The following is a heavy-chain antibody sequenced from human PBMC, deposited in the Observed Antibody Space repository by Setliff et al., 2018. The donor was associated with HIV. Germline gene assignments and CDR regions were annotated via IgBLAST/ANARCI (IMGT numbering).Heavy chain of an antibody. Sequence: SETLSLTCTVSGDSISSSSYYWGWIRQPPGKGLEWIGSVYYSGGTYYNPSLKSRVTISVDTSKSHFSLRRNSVTAADTAVYYCARGGVGAALVWFDPWGQGTLVTVSS. CDR2: VYYSGGT. D-gene: IGHD1-26*01. V-gene: IGHV4-39*07. CDR3: ARGGVGAALVWFDP. CDR1: GDSISSSSYY. J-gene: IGHJ5*02.